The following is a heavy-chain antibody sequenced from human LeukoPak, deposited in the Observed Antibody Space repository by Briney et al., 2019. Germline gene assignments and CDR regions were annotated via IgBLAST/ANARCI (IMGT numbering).Heavy chain of an antibody. Sequence: GGSLRLSCAASGFTFSSYETNWVRQAPGKGLEWVSYISSSGSTIYYADSVKGRFTISRDNSKNTLYLQMNSLRAEDTAVYYCAKIKAYSIKNFYFDYWGQGTLVTVSS. D-gene: IGHD4-11*01. CDR2: ISSSGSTI. CDR3: AKIKAYSIKNFYFDY. J-gene: IGHJ4*02. V-gene: IGHV3-48*03. CDR1: GFTFSSYE.